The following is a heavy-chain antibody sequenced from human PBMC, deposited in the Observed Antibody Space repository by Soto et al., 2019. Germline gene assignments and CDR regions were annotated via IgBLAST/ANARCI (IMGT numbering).Heavy chain of an antibody. CDR3: ARSLYNWNYFDY. CDR2: IYYSGST. J-gene: IGHJ4*01. CDR1: GGSISSGGYY. D-gene: IGHD1-20*01. V-gene: IGHV4-31*03. Sequence: SETLSLTCTVSGGSISSGGYYWSWIRQHPGKGLEWIGYIYYSGSTHYNPSLKSRVTISVDTSKNQFSLKLSSVTAADTAVYYCARSLYNWNYFDYCAQRTLVTVSS.